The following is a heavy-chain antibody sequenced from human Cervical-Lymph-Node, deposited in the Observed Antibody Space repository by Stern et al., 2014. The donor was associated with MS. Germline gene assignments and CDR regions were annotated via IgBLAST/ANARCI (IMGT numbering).Heavy chain of an antibody. D-gene: IGHD6-6*01. V-gene: IGHV3-9*01. CDR1: GFKIDEYA. CDR3: AKAIELDTHYFDY. CDR2: ISWNSDSI. J-gene: IGHJ4*02. Sequence: EVQLVESGGGLVQPGRSLRLSCAASGFKIDEYALHWVRQVPGKGLEWVSGISWNSDSIVYADSVRGRFTISRDNAGNSLYLQMNSLRPEDTALYYCAKAIELDTHYFDYWGQGALVTVSS.